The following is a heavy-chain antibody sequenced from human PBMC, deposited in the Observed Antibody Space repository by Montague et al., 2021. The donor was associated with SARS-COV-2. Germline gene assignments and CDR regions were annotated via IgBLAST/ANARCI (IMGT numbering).Heavy chain of an antibody. CDR2: INWNSGSV. CDR1: GFKFYDSA. D-gene: IGHD3-16*01. CDR3: AKDHYASGKMGFFDL. J-gene: IGHJ2*01. V-gene: IGHV3-9*01. Sequence: SLRFSCAASGFKFYDSAMYWVRQAPGKGLEWVSGINWNSGSVDYADSVKGRFTISRDNTKNSLFLQMNSLRTEDTALYYCAKDHYASGKMGFFDLWGRGTLVTVSS.